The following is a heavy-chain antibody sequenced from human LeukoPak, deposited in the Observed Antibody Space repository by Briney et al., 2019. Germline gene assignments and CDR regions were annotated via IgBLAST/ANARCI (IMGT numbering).Heavy chain of an antibody. CDR1: ADSISSYY. Sequence: PSETLSLTCTVSADSISSYYWSWIRQPPGKGLEWIGYIEHTGSTNYNPSLKSRVTISVDTSKNQFSLKLSSVTAADTAVYYCARVLVVPAAVDYWGQGTLVTVSS. CDR2: IEHTGST. J-gene: IGHJ4*02. V-gene: IGHV4-59*08. CDR3: ARVLVVPAAVDY. D-gene: IGHD2-2*01.